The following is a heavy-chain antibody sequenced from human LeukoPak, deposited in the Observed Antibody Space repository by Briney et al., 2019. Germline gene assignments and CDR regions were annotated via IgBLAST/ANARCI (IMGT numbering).Heavy chain of an antibody. CDR2: INHSGST. V-gene: IGHV4-34*01. J-gene: IGHJ4*02. Sequence: SETLSLTCAVYGGSFSGYYWSWIRQPPGKGLEWIGEINHSGSTNYNPSLKSRVTISVKTSKNQFSLKLSSVTAADTAVYYCARVTGYMIEDYFDYWGQGTLVTVSS. D-gene: IGHD3-22*01. CDR1: GGSFSGYY. CDR3: ARVTGYMIEDYFDY.